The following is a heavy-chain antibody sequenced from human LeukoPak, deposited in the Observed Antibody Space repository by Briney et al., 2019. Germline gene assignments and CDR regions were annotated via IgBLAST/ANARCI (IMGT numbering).Heavy chain of an antibody. V-gene: IGHV3-66*01. Sequence: GGSLRLSCVASGFTVSSNYMSWVRQAPGERLEWVSVLYSGGSTNNAYSVKGGFTISRDNSKNTLYIQMNSLRAEDTGVYYCAYDSSGYYYFDHWGQGTLVTVSS. J-gene: IGHJ4*02. CDR1: GFTVSSNY. CDR2: LYSGGST. D-gene: IGHD3-22*01. CDR3: AYDSSGYYYFDH.